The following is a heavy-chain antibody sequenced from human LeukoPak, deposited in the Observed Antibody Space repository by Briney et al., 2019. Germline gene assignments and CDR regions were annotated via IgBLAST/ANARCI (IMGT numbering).Heavy chain of an antibody. D-gene: IGHD5-18*01. CDR2: MNPKSGNT. V-gene: IGHV1-8*01. CDR1: GFTFTNYD. Sequence: GASVKVSCTASGFTFTNYDINWVRQATGQGLEWMGWMNPKSGNTGYAQKFQGRLTMTRDTSTRTAYMELRSLKFEDTAIYYCVRRLDTIEFDPWGQGTLVTV. CDR3: VRRLDTIEFDP. J-gene: IGHJ5*02.